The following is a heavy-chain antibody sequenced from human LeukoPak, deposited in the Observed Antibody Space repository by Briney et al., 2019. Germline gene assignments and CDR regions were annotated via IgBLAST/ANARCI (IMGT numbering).Heavy chain of an antibody. CDR3: AKEYHDFWSGYPFPAMDV. Sequence: GGSLRLSCAASGFTFSSYGMHWVRQAPGKGLEWVAFIRYDGSNKYYADSVKGRFTIPRDNSKNTLYLQMNSLRAEDTAVYYCAKEYHDFWSGYPFPAMDVWGKGTTVTVSS. V-gene: IGHV3-30*02. D-gene: IGHD3-3*01. CDR2: IRYDGSNK. J-gene: IGHJ6*04. CDR1: GFTFSSYG.